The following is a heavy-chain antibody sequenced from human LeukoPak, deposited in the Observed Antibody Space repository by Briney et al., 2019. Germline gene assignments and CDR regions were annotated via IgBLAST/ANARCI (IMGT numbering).Heavy chain of an antibody. V-gene: IGHV3-48*03. D-gene: IGHD2-15*01. Sequence: GGSLRLSCAASGFTFSSYEMNWVRQAPGKGLEWVSYISSSGSTIYYADSVKGRFTISRDNAKNSLYLQMNSLRAEDTAVYYCAGAADCSGGSFYYYYMDVWGKGTTVTVSS. CDR2: ISSSGSTI. CDR1: GFTFSSYE. CDR3: AGAADCSGGSFYYYYMDV. J-gene: IGHJ6*03.